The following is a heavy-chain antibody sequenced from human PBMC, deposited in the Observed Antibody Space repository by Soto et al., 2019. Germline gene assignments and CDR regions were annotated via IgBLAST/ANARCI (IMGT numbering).Heavy chain of an antibody. J-gene: IGHJ6*03. CDR1: GGSISSSSYY. CDR3: ARLGTPTVTTFDYYYYMDV. CDR2: IYYSGST. V-gene: IGHV4-39*01. Sequence: SETLSLTCTVSGGSISSSSYYWGWIRQPPGKGLEWIGSIYYSGSTYYNPSLKSRVTISVDTSKNQFSLKLSSVTAADTAVYYCARLGTPTVTTFDYYYYMDVWGKGTTVTVSS. D-gene: IGHD4-17*01.